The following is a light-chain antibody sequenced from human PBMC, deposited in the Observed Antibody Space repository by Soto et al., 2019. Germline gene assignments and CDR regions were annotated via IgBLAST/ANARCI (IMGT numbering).Light chain of an antibody. CDR3: GAWDSSLSAGV. V-gene: IGLV1-51*01. CDR1: SSNIGSNY. Sequence: QSVLTQPPSVSVAPGQKVTISCSGSSSNIGSNYVSWYQQLPGTAPKLLIYDNNKRPSGIPDRFSGSKSGTSATLGITGLQTGDEADYYCGAWDSSLSAGVFGTGTKVTVL. J-gene: IGLJ1*01. CDR2: DNN.